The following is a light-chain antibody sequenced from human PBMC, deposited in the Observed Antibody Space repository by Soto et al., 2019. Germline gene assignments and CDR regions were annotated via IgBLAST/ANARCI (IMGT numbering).Light chain of an antibody. V-gene: IGKV3-11*01. CDR2: DAS. J-gene: IGKJ4*01. CDR1: QSVSSY. CDR3: QQRSDWPST. Sequence: EIVLTQSPATLSLSPGERATLSCRASQSVSSYLAWYQQKPGQAPRLLIYDASSRATCIPARFSGSGSGTDFTLTISSLEPEDFAVYYCQQRSDWPSTFGGGTKVEI.